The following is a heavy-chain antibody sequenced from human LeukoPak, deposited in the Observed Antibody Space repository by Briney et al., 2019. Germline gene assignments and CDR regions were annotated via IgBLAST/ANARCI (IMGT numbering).Heavy chain of an antibody. Sequence: GASVKVSCKASGYTFTSYAMNWVRQAPGQGLEWMGWTNTNTGNPTYAQGFTGRFVFSLDTSVSTAYLQISSLKAEDTAVYYCARDLTDIVVVPAGFDPWGQGTLVTVSS. CDR1: GYTFTSYA. J-gene: IGHJ5*02. V-gene: IGHV7-4-1*02. CDR3: ARDLTDIVVVPAGFDP. D-gene: IGHD2-2*01. CDR2: TNTNTGNP.